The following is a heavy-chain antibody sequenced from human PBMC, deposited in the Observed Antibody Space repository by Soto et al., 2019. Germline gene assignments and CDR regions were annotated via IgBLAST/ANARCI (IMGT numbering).Heavy chain of an antibody. D-gene: IGHD2-21*02. CDR2: IGLSGSSI. J-gene: IGHJ4*02. CDR1: GFTFSNYE. V-gene: IGHV3-48*03. CDR3: AREKRACGGDCLDY. Sequence: EVQLVESGGGLVQPGGSLRLSCAAAGFTFSNYEMNWVRQAPGKGLERVSYIGLSGSSIYYADSVKGRFAVSRDDTENSLYLQMNSLRAEDTAVYYCAREKRACGGDCLDYWGQGTLVTV.